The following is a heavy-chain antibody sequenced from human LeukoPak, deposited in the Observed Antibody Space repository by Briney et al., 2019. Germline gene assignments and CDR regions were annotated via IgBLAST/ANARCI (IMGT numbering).Heavy chain of an antibody. V-gene: IGHV4-39*01. J-gene: IGHJ4*02. Sequence: PSETLSLTCTVSGGSISSSSYYWGWIRQPPGKGLEWIGSIYYSGSTYYNPSLKSRVTISVDTSKNQFSLKLSSVTAADTAVYYCASPEYSSSSVYRYWGQGTLVTVSS. CDR1: GGSISSSSYY. CDR2: IYYSGST. CDR3: ASPEYSSSSVYRY. D-gene: IGHD6-6*01.